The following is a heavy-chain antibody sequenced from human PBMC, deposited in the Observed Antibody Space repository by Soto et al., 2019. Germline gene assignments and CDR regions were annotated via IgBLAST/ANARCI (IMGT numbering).Heavy chain of an antibody. CDR2: SLSGGGT. J-gene: IGHJ4*02. CDR3: ARDRDPDGIWTFDS. CDR1: GFTLDKYT. D-gene: IGHD3-9*01. V-gene: IGHV3-23*05. Sequence: PGGSLRLSCAAFGFTLDKYTMGWVRQAPGKGLEWVAESLSGGGTQYADSVKGRFTISRDNSRNMVFLQMNGLRVEDTALYYCARDRDPDGIWTFDSWGQGALVTVSS.